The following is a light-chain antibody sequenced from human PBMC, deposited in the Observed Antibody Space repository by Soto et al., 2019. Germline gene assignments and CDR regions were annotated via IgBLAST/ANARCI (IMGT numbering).Light chain of an antibody. V-gene: IGKV1-39*01. Sequence: DIQMTQSPSSLSASVGDRVTITCRASQSISSYLNWYQQKPGKAPKLLIYAASSLQSGVPSRFSGSGSGTDFNLTSSRLQPEHCAPHDRQQSYSTPYTFGQGPKQE. CDR3: QQSYSTPYT. J-gene: IGKJ2*01. CDR1: QSISSY. CDR2: AAS.